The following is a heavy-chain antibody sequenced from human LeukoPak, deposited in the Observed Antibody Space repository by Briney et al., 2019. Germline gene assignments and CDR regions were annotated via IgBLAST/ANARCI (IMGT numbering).Heavy chain of an antibody. D-gene: IGHD2-2*01. J-gene: IGHJ5*02. CDR2: ITTSGGGT. V-gene: IGHV3-23*01. Sequence: GGSLRLSCAASGLTFSTSVMNWVRQAPGKGLQWVSAITTSGGGTYYADSVKGRFTISRDDSKNTLYLQMNSLRADDTAVYFCAKGYCISATCRFDPWGQGTLVTVSS. CDR3: AKGYCISATCRFDP. CDR1: GLTFSTSV.